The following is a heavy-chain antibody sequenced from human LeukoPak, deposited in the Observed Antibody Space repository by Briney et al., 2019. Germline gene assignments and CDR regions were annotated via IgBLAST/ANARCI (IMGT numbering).Heavy chain of an antibody. D-gene: IGHD5-18*01. CDR2: IYYSGST. V-gene: IGHV4-59*01. CDR3: AREHVDTAMVRGPWFDP. CDR1: GGSISSNY. Sequence: PAETLSLTCTASGGSISSNYWSWIRQPPGKGLAWIGYIYYSGSTNYNPSLKSRVTISVDTSKHQFSLKLSSVSASDTGVYYCAREHVDTAMVRGPWFDPWGQGTLVTVSS. J-gene: IGHJ5*02.